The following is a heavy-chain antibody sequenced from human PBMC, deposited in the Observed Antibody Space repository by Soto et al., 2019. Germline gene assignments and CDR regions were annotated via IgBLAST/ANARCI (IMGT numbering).Heavy chain of an antibody. CDR1: GYSFANYW. J-gene: IGHJ4*02. CDR3: ARADSNGWFQHFDY. D-gene: IGHD6-25*01. CDR2: IYPGDSDT. V-gene: IGHV5-51*01. Sequence: GESLKISCKGSGYSFANYWIGWVRQVPGKGLEWMGIIYPGDSDTRYSPSFQGHVTISADQSLSTAYLQWSSLQASDTAIYYCARADSNGWFQHFDYWGQGIPVTVSS.